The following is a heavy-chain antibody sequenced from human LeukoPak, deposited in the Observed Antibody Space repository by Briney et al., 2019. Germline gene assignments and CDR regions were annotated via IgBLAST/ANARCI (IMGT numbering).Heavy chain of an antibody. CDR1: GGSISSYY. J-gene: IGHJ5*02. Sequence: SETLSLTCTVSGGSISSYYWSWIRQPPGKGLEWIGYIYYSGSTNYNPSPKSRVTISVDTSKNQFSLKLSSVTAADTALYYCARLYSNSGSWFDPWGQGTLVTVSS. CDR3: ARLYSNSGSWFDP. CDR2: IYYSGST. D-gene: IGHD4-11*01. V-gene: IGHV4-59*08.